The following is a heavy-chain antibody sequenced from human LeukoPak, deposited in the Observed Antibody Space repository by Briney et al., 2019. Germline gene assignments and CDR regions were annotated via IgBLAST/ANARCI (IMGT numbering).Heavy chain of an antibody. J-gene: IGHJ4*02. CDR1: GGSISAYY. V-gene: IGHV4-59*05. CDR2: VYYTGST. Sequence: SETLSLTCTVSGGSISAYYWSWIRQPPGKGLEWIGSVYYTGSTYYNPSLRSRVTISVDMSMNHFSLKLFSMTAADTAVYYCARLNISFSPEADYWGQGSLVTVSS. CDR3: ARLNISFSPEADY. D-gene: IGHD1/OR15-1a*01.